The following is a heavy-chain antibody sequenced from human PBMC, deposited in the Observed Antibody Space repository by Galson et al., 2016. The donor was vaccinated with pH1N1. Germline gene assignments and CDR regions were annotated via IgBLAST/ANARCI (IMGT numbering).Heavy chain of an antibody. J-gene: IGHJ5*01. Sequence: TLSLTCSVSGASVRSGGQYWTWIRQVPGKGLEWIGFIYYIGSTGYNPSLKSRVSMSLDMSKKQFSLSLRSVTAADTAVYYCARNAWDGSGLNYFDSWGQGSPGSVSS. CDR3: ARNAWDGSGLNYFDS. CDR2: IYYIGST. D-gene: IGHD3-22*01. CDR1: GASVRSGGQY. V-gene: IGHV4-31*03.